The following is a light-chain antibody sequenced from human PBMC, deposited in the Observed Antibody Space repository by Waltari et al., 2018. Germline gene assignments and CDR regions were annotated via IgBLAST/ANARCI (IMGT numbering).Light chain of an antibody. V-gene: IGKV2-29*02. CDR1: QSRLHADGETY. CDR3: MQGVNLPHT. J-gene: IGKJ2*01. Sequence: DMVMTQSPHSLSVTAGEPASISCKSRQSRLHADGETYLSWFLQKAGQPPQLLIYEVSSRLSGVPDRFSGSGSGTDFTLRFSRVEAEDVGVYYCMQGVNLPHTFGQGTKLEI. CDR2: EVS.